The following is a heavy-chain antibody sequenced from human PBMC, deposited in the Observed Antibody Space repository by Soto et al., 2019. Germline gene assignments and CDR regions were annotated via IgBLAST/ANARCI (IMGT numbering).Heavy chain of an antibody. Sequence: EVQLVESGGGLVQPGRSLRLSCVASGFTFDSYAMHWVRQAPGKGLEWVSGTSWNSGRIGYEDSVKGRFTISRDNAQNSLYLEMNSLRVEDTAFYYCVKDIHEQWLVSHFEYWGQGALVTVSS. J-gene: IGHJ4*02. CDR3: VKDIHEQWLVSHFEY. CDR2: TSWNSGRI. D-gene: IGHD6-19*01. V-gene: IGHV3-9*01. CDR1: GFTFDSYA.